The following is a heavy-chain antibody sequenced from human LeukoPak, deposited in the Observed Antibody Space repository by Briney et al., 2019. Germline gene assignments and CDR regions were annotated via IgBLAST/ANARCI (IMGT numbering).Heavy chain of an antibody. Sequence: SETLPLTCAVSDYSVTSDHYWGWIRLAPGKGLEWIGSIYHSGGTYYNPSLKSRVTISVDTSKDQFSLRLTSVTAADTGIYYCAREGRTSGTSWYDPWGQGTRVTVSS. CDR3: AREGRTSGTSWYDP. J-gene: IGHJ5*02. V-gene: IGHV4-38-2*01. D-gene: IGHD3-10*01. CDR1: DYSVTSDHY. CDR2: IYHSGGT.